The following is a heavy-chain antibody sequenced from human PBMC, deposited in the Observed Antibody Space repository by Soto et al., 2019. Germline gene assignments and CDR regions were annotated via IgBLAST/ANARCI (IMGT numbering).Heavy chain of an antibody. CDR2: MNPNGGDT. V-gene: IGHV1-8*01. CDR1: GYTFTSYE. D-gene: IGHD3-10*01. Sequence: QVQLVQSGAEEKKPGASVKVSCKASGYTFTSYEINWVRQATGQGLEWMGWMNPNGGDTGYAQKFQGRVPMTRNTSISTAYMELSRLRSEDTAVYYCARGELLWFGELLRWGQGTLVTVSS. J-gene: IGHJ4*02. CDR3: ARGELLWFGELLR.